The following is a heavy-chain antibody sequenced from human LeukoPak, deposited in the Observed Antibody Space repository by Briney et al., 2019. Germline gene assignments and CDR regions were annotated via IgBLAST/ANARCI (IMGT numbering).Heavy chain of an antibody. CDR2: IYYSGST. CDR3: ARVDSGYEYYYYYYMGV. CDR1: GGSISSSSYY. Sequence: SETLSLTCTVSGGSISSSSYYWGWIRQPPGKGLEWIGSIYYSGSTYYNPSLKSRVTISVDTSKNQFSLKLSSVTAADTAVYYCARVDSGYEYYYYYYMGVWGKGTTVTVSS. J-gene: IGHJ6*03. D-gene: IGHD5-12*01. V-gene: IGHV4-39*07.